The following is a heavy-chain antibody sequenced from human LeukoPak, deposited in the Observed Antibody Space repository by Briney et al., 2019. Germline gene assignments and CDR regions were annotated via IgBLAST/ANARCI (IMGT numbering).Heavy chain of an antibody. CDR3: ARILGYSSGWYGNYFDY. V-gene: IGHV3-23*01. D-gene: IGHD6-19*01. CDR1: GSTFTTYA. Sequence: GGSLRLSCAASGSTFTTYAMSWVRQAPGKGLEWVSAISGSGGSTYYADSVKGRFTISRDNSKNALYLQMNSLRAEDTAVYYCARILGYSSGWYGNYFDYWGQGTLVTVSS. J-gene: IGHJ4*02. CDR2: ISGSGGST.